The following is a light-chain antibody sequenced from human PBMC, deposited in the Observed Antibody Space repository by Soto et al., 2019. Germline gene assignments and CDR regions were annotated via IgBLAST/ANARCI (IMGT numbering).Light chain of an antibody. J-gene: IGKJ3*01. CDR1: QDIGTW. CDR3: QQADSFPFT. Sequence: DIQLTQSPSSVSASVGDRVTISCRASQDIGTWLAWYQQKPGKAPKLLIYVASNLQSGAPSRFSGAGSGTDVNLTITSLQPEDLGTDHFQQADSFPFTFGPGPKVDFK. CDR2: VAS. V-gene: IGKV1-12*01.